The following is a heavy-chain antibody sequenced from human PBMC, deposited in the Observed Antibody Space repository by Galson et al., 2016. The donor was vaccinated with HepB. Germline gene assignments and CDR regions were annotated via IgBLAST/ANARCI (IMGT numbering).Heavy chain of an antibody. CDR2: ISGSGDTA. V-gene: IGHV3-23*01. Sequence: SLRLSCAASGFTFSSYAMSWVRQAPGKGLEWVSAISGSGDTAFYTDSVKGRFTISRDNSNNTLYLQMNSLRAEDTAVYYCATASAVDYGGYLRVWGQGTLVTVSS. CDR1: GFTFSSYA. CDR3: ATASAVDYGGYLRV. J-gene: IGHJ4*02. D-gene: IGHD4-17*01.